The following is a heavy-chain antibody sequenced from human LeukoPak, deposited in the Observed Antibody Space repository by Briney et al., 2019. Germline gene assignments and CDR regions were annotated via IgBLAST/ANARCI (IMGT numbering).Heavy chain of an antibody. J-gene: IGHJ4*02. CDR3: ARDSSSSWYPDFDY. D-gene: IGHD6-13*01. Sequence: ASVKVSCKASGYIFTNHLMHWVRQAPGQRLEWMGWINAGNGNTKYSQKFQGRVTITRDTSASTASMELSSLRSEDTAVYYCARDSSSSWYPDFDYWGQGTLVTVSS. CDR1: GYIFTNHL. V-gene: IGHV1-3*01. CDR2: INAGNGNT.